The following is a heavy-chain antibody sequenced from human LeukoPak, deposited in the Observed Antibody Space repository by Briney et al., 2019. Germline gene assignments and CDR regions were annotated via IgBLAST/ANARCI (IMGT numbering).Heavy chain of an antibody. J-gene: IGHJ4*02. CDR2: IYYSGST. CDR3: ARKWLQPVFDY. V-gene: IGHV4-39*07. CDR1: GGSISSSSYY. Sequence: PSETLSLTCTVSGGSISSSSYYWGWIRQPPRKGLEWIGSIYYSGSTYYNPSLKSRVTISVDTSKNQFSLKLSSVTAADTAVYYCARKWLQPVFDYWGQGTLVTVSS. D-gene: IGHD5-24*01.